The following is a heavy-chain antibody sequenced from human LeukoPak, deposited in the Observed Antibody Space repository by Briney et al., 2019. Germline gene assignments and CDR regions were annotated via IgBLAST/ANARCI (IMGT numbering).Heavy chain of an antibody. V-gene: IGHV3-66*01. CDR3: ARYEWLLYFDY. D-gene: IGHD3-9*01. CDR2: IYSGGST. J-gene: IGHJ4*02. Sequence: GGSLRLSCAASGFTVSSNYMSWVREAPGEGLEWVSDIYSGGSTYYADTVKGRFTISRDNSTNTLYLQMNSLRAEDTAVYYCARYEWLLYFDYWGQGTLVTVSS. CDR1: GFTVSSNY.